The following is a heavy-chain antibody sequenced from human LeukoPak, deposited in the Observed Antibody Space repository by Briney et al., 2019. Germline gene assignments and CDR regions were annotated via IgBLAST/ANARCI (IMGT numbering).Heavy chain of an antibody. D-gene: IGHD3-10*01. V-gene: IGHV4-59*08. CDR2: VYKTGHT. CDR1: DNSISSFY. J-gene: IGHJ4*02. CDR3: APHRFGEPHFEY. Sequence: PSETLSLTCTVSDNSISSFYSSWIRQPPGKGLEWIGFVYKTGHTNYNPSLKSRVAISLDGSKSQVSLRLTSVTAADTAVYYCAPHRFGEPHFEYWGRGTLVSVSS.